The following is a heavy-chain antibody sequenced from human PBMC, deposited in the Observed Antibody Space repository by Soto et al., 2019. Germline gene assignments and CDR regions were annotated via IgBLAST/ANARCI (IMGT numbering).Heavy chain of an antibody. D-gene: IGHD1-26*01. Sequence: VSVKASSKASGYTFTSYAMRWARQAPGQRLEWMGWINAGNGNTKYSQKFQGRVTITRDTSASTAYMELSSLRSEDTAVYYCAREGEVGATEAEYFQHWGQGTLVTVSS. CDR3: AREGEVGATEAEYFQH. V-gene: IGHV1-3*01. CDR2: INAGNGNT. CDR1: GYTFTSYA. J-gene: IGHJ1*01.